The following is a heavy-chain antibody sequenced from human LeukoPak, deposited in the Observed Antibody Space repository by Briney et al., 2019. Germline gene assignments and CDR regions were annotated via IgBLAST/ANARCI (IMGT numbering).Heavy chain of an antibody. Sequence: SETLSLTCAVYGGSFSGYYWSWSRQPPGKGLEWIGEINHSGSTNYNPSLKSRVTMSVDTSKNQFSLRLSSVTAADTAVYYCARAPRGWYHFQHWGQGTLVTVSS. CDR1: GGSFSGYY. CDR2: INHSGST. CDR3: ARAPRGWYHFQH. D-gene: IGHD6-19*01. J-gene: IGHJ1*01. V-gene: IGHV4-34*01.